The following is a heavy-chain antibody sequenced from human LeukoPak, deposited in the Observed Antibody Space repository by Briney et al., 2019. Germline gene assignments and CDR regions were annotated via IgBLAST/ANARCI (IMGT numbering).Heavy chain of an antibody. J-gene: IGHJ4*02. CDR3: ARDRPNYYGSDGHYYRRDGDY. D-gene: IGHD3-22*01. Sequence: PGGSLRLSCAASGFTFSIYAMSWVRQAPGKGLQWVSSITSRGESTWYVDSVKGRFTITRDNSENTLYLQMHSLRAEDTAVYDCARDRPNYYGSDGHYYRRDGDYWGRGTLVSVSS. V-gene: IGHV3-23*01. CDR1: GFTFSIYA. CDR2: ITSRGEST.